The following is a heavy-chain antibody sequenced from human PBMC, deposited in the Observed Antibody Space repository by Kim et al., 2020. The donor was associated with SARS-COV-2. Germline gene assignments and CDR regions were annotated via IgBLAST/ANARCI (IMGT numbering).Heavy chain of an antibody. CDR3: ARLVLDYDFWSGFHYGMDV. V-gene: IGHV3-11*06. Sequence: GRFTISRDNAKNSLYLQMNSRRAEDTAVYYCARLVLDYDFWSGFHYGMDVWGQGTTVTVSS. D-gene: IGHD3-3*01. J-gene: IGHJ6*02.